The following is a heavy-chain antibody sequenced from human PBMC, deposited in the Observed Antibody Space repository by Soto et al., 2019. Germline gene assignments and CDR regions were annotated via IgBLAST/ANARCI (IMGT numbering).Heavy chain of an antibody. V-gene: IGHV3-23*01. J-gene: IGHJ4*02. CDR1: GFAFSTYA. Sequence: GGSLRLSCAASGFAFSTYAMTWVRQAPGQGLEWVSTINGGGGSTYYADSVKGRFTISRDNSKNILSLQMNSLRAEDTAMYYCAKTSDYFGPGSYFDSWGQGTLVTVSS. D-gene: IGHD3-10*01. CDR2: INGGGGST. CDR3: AKTSDYFGPGSYFDS.